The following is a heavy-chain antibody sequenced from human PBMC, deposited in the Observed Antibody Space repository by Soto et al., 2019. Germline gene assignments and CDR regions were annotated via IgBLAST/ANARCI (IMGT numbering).Heavy chain of an antibody. CDR2: ISYDGSNK. CDR1: GFTFSSYG. Sequence: QVQLVESGGGVVQPGRSLRLSCAASGFTFSSYGMHWVRQAPGKGLEWVAVISYDGSNKYYADSVKGRFTISRDNSKNTLYLQMNSLRAEDTAVYYCAKAVAAAANGYSSGWPFDYWGQGTLVTVSS. J-gene: IGHJ4*02. V-gene: IGHV3-30*18. CDR3: AKAVAAAANGYSSGWPFDY. D-gene: IGHD6-19*01.